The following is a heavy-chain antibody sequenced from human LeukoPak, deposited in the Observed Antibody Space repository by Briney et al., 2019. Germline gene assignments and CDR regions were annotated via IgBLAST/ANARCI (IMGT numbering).Heavy chain of an antibody. V-gene: IGHV3-11*01. J-gene: IGHJ3*02. CDR1: GFTFSDYN. CDR3: ATGRIQLSALDI. CDR2: ISRSGSTK. D-gene: IGHD5-18*01. Sequence: PGGSLRLSCAASGFTFSDYNMRWIRQAPGKGLEWVSSISRSGSTKYYADSVKGRFTISRDNAKNSLFLQMNSLRAEDTAVYYCATGRIQLSALDIWGQGTMVAVSS.